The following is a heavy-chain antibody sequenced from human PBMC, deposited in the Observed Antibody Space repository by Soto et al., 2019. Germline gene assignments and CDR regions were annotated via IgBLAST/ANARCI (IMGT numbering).Heavy chain of an antibody. CDR3: AKNHGYCSGGSCYSAYWYFDL. CDR1: GFTFSSYA. J-gene: IGHJ2*01. Sequence: EVQLLESGGGLVQPGGSLRLSCAASGFTFSSYAMSWVRQAPGKGLEWVSAISGSGGSTYYADSVKGRFTISRDNSKNTLYLQMNSLRAEDTAVYYCAKNHGYCSGGSCYSAYWYFDLWGRSTLVTVSS. V-gene: IGHV3-23*01. D-gene: IGHD2-15*01. CDR2: ISGSGGST.